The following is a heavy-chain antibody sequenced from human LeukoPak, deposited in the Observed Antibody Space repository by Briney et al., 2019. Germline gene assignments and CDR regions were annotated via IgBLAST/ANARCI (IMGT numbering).Heavy chain of an antibody. Sequence: GGSLRLSCAASGFTFSSYGMSWVRHAPGKGLEWVSAISGSGGSTYYADSVKGRFTTSRDNSKDTLYRQMNSLRGEETAVYYCAKGAEEGVVITAVYYYMDVWGKGTTVTISS. CDR1: GFTFSSYG. CDR3: AKGAEEGVVITAVYYYMDV. J-gene: IGHJ6*03. CDR2: ISGSGGST. D-gene: IGHD3-22*01. V-gene: IGHV3-23*01.